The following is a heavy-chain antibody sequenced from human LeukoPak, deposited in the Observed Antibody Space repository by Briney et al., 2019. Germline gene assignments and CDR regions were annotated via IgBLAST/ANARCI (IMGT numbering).Heavy chain of an antibody. CDR3: VRQGERSSTSYMDV. CDR2: IYTSGST. V-gene: IGHV4-4*09. D-gene: IGHD2-2*01. CDR1: GGSISSYY. J-gene: IGHJ6*04. Sequence: SETLSLTCTVSGGSISSYYWSWIRQPPGKGLEWIGYIYTSGSTNYNPSLKSRVTISVDTSKNQFSLKLSSVTAADTAVYYCVRQGERSSTSYMDVWGKGTTVTVSS.